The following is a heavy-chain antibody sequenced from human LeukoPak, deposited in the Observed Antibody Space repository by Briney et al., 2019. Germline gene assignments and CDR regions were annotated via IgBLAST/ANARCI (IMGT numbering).Heavy chain of an antibody. Sequence: GGSLRLSCVASGFTFSSYTMNWVRQAPGKGLEWVSSISSSSSYIYYADSVKGRFTISRDNAKNSLYLQMNSLRAEDTAVYYCARETLLWFGEYVGAFDIWGQGTMVTVSS. CDR1: GFTFSSYT. CDR3: ARETLLWFGEYVGAFDI. V-gene: IGHV3-21*01. CDR2: ISSSSSYI. D-gene: IGHD3-10*01. J-gene: IGHJ3*02.